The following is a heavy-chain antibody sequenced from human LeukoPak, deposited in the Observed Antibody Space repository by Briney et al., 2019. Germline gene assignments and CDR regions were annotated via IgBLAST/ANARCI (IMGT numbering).Heavy chain of an antibody. D-gene: IGHD3-10*01. CDR2: ISSSSSYI. J-gene: IGHJ4*02. CDR3: ARLTMVRGVIPDY. CDR1: GFTFSSYS. V-gene: IGHV3-21*01. Sequence: PGGSLRLSCAASGFTFSSYSMNWVRQAPGKGLEWVSSISSSSSYIYYADSVKGRFTISRDDAKNSLYLQMYSLRAEDTAVYYCARLTMVRGVIPDYWGQGTLVTVSS.